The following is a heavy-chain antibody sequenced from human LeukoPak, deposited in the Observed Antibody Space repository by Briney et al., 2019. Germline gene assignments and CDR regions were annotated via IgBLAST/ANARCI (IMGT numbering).Heavy chain of an antibody. Sequence: PSGTLSLTCTVSGGSISSSSYYWGWIRQPPGKGLEWIGSIYYSGSTYYNPSLKSRVTISVDTSKNQFSLKLSSVTAADTAVYYCARIAFSDYGDYVPDFDYWGQGTLVTVSS. D-gene: IGHD4-17*01. J-gene: IGHJ4*02. CDR3: ARIAFSDYGDYVPDFDY. CDR2: IYYSGST. CDR1: GGSISSSSYY. V-gene: IGHV4-39*07.